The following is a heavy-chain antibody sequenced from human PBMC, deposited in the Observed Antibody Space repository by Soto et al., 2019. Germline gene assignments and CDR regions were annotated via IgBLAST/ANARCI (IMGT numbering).Heavy chain of an antibody. Sequence: QVHLVQSGAEVKKPGASVKVSCKASGYTFTSYGITWVRQAPGQGLEWTGWISAHNGNTDYAQKLQGRVIVTRATSTSTAYMELRSLISDDTAVYYCARGRYGDYWGQGALVTVSS. CDR2: ISAHNGNT. J-gene: IGHJ4*02. V-gene: IGHV1-18*01. CDR1: GYTFTSYG. CDR3: ARGRYGDY. D-gene: IGHD1-1*01.